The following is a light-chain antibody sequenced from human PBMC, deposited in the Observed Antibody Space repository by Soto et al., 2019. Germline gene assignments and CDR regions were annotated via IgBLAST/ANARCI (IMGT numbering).Light chain of an antibody. J-gene: IGLJ2*01. CDR2: EVS. V-gene: IGLV2-8*01. CDR3: SSYAGSNNLV. CDR1: SSDVGGYNY. Sequence: QSALTQPPSASGSPGQSVTICCTRTSSDVGGYNYVSWYQQHPGKVPKLMIYEVSKRPSGVPDRFSGSKSGNTASLTVSGLQAEDEADYYCSSYAGSNNLVFGGGTKLTVL.